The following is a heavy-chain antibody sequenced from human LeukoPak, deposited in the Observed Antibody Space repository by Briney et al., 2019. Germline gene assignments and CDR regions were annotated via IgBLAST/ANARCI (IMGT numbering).Heavy chain of an antibody. CDR2: FDPEDGET. V-gene: IGHV1-24*01. Sequence: GGSLRLSCAASGFTFSSYAMHWVRQAPGKGLEWMGGFDPEDGETIYAQKFQGRVTMTEDTSTDTAYMELSSLRSEDTAVYYCATGAVAGTDWGQGTLVTVSS. CDR3: ATGAVAGTD. J-gene: IGHJ4*02. CDR1: GFTFSSYA. D-gene: IGHD6-19*01.